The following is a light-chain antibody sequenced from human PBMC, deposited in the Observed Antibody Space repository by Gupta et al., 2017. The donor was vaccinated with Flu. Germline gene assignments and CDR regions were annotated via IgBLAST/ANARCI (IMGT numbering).Light chain of an antibody. V-gene: IGKV1-33*01. CDR2: AAS. CDR1: QDISKY. Sequence: DIQMTQSPSSLSASVGDRVTITCQASQDISKYLNWYQQKPGKAPNLLIYAASNWETGVPSRFSGGGSGTHFTFTINTLQPEDTATYYCQQEDNLPRTFGHGTIVEIK. CDR3: QQEDNLPRT. J-gene: IGKJ3*01.